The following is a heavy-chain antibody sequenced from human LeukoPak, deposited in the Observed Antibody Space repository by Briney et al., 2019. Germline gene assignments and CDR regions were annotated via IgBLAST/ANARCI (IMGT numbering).Heavy chain of an antibody. J-gene: IGHJ4*02. D-gene: IGHD3-3*01. V-gene: IGHV3-21*01. Sequence: PGGPLRLSCAASGFTFSSYSMNWVRLAPGKGLEWVSSISSSSSYIYYADSVKGRFTISRDNAKNSLYLQMNSLRAEDTAVYYCARDYDFWSAQPFDYWGQGTLVTVSS. CDR2: ISSSSSYI. CDR3: ARDYDFWSAQPFDY. CDR1: GFTFSSYS.